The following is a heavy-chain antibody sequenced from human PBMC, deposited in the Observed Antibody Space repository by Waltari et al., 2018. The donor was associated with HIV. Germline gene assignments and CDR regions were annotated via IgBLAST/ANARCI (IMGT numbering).Heavy chain of an antibody. V-gene: IGHV3-74*01. J-gene: IGHJ4*02. Sequence: EVQLVESGGGLVQPGGSLRLSCAAPGFTFSNYWMHWVRQAPGKGLVWVSRINSDGSSTNYAGSVKGRFTVSRDNAKNTLYLQMNSLRAEDTAVYYCARDLYSRNGDDYWGQGTLVTVSS. D-gene: IGHD6-13*01. CDR1: GFTFSNYW. CDR3: ARDLYSRNGDDY. CDR2: INSDGSST.